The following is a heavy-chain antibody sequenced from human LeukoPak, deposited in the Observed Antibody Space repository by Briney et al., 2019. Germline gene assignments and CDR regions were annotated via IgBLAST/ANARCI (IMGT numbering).Heavy chain of an antibody. D-gene: IGHD2/OR15-2a*01. V-gene: IGHV3-53*01. J-gene: IGHJ6*03. CDR1: GFTVTTNY. CDR2: LYSGGNI. CDR3: ARVSKPGWYDYYYMDV. Sequence: GGSLRLSCAVSGFTVTTNYMSWVRQAPGKGLEWVSILYSGGNIYYADSVKGRFTISRDNSKNTLYLQMDSLRVEDSAVYYCARVSKPGWYDYYYMDVWGKGTTVTVSS.